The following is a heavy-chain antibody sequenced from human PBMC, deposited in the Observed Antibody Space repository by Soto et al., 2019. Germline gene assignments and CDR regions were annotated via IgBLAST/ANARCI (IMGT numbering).Heavy chain of an antibody. Sequence: QVQLQQWGAGLLKPSETLSLTCAVYGGSFSGYYWSWIRQPPGKGLEWIGEINHSGSTNYNPSLKSRVTISVDTSKNQFSLKLSSVTAADTAVYYCARDKYGGKYYYGSGSYPNPNYRYYYYMDVWGKGTTVTVSS. CDR2: INHSGST. V-gene: IGHV4-34*01. J-gene: IGHJ6*03. CDR1: GGSFSGYY. D-gene: IGHD3-10*01. CDR3: ARDKYGGKYYYGSGSYPNPNYRYYYYMDV.